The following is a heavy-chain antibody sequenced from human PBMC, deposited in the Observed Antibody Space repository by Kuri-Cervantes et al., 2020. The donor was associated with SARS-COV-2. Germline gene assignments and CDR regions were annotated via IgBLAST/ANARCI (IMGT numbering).Heavy chain of an antibody. CDR1: GFTFDDYA. Sequence: SLKISCAASGFTFDDYAMHWVRQAPGKGLEWVSGISWNSGSIGYADSVKGRFTISRDNAKNSLYLQMNSLRAEDTALYYCARGRPSIWASFQHWGRGTLVTVSS. J-gene: IGHJ1*01. V-gene: IGHV3-9*01. D-gene: IGHD3-16*01. CDR2: ISWNSGSI. CDR3: ARGRPSIWASFQH.